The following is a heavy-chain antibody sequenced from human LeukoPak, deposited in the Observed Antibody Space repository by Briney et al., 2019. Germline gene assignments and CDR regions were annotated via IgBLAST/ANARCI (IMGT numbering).Heavy chain of an antibody. Sequence: TGGSLRLSCAASGFTFSSYWMHWVRQAPGKGPVWVARIRSDGSSTDYADSVKGRFTISRDNAKNTLYLQMNSLRAEDTAVYYCAREQGYYSVPGCWGQGTLVTVSS. CDR1: GFTFSSYW. V-gene: IGHV3-74*01. D-gene: IGHD3-22*01. CDR3: AREQGYYSVPGC. J-gene: IGHJ4*02. CDR2: IRSDGSST.